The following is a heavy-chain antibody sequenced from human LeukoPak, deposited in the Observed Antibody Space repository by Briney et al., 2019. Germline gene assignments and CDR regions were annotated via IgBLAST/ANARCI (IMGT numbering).Heavy chain of an antibody. CDR1: GYTFIDYY. CDR2: INPHSGGT. V-gene: IGHV1-2*02. CDR3: ARDGSLDY. Sequence: ASVKVSCKASGYTFIDYYMHWVRQAPGQGLEWMAWINPHSGGTHYAQKFEGRVTLTRDTSISTVYMELSRLRSDDTAVYYCARDGSLDYWGQGTLVTASS. J-gene: IGHJ4*02.